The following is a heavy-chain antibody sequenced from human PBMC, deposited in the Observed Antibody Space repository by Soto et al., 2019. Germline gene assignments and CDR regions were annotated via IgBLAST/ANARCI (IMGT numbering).Heavy chain of an antibody. Sequence: PGGSLRLSCAASGFTFSGAWFNWVRQAPGRGLEWVASIKQDGGEKYYMDSVKGRFTISKDNAKNSLYLQLNSLRAGDTAVYYCARDSHAHFDYWGQGTLVTVSS. V-gene: IGHV3-7*01. CDR3: ARDSHAHFDY. CDR2: IKQDGGEK. CDR1: GFTFSGAW. J-gene: IGHJ4*02.